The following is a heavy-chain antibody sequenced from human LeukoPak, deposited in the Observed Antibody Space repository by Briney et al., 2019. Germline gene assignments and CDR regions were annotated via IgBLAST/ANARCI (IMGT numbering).Heavy chain of an antibody. CDR2: IYAGNSDA. CDR3: AIINHPDGRVY. J-gene: IGHJ4*02. D-gene: IGHD5-24*01. V-gene: IGHV5-51*01. CDR1: GYPFTTSW. Sequence: GESLKISCQCFGYPFTTSWIGWVRPLPGKGLEWTAIIYAGNSDAKYSPSFQGQVSISTDRSISTAYLHWSSLKASDTAIYYCAIINHPDGRVYWGQGTLVTVSS.